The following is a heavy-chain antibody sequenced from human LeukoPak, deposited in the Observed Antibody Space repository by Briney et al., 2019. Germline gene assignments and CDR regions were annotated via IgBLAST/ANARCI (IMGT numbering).Heavy chain of an antibody. D-gene: IGHD6-6*01. J-gene: IGHJ4*02. CDR1: GFTVSSNY. V-gene: IGHV3-53*01. CDR2: IDNSGST. Sequence: HPGGSLRLSCAASGFTVSSNYMSWVRQAPGKGLEWVSVIDNSGSTYYADSVKGRFTISRDNSKNTVYLQMNSLRAEDTAVYYCARDGSARSLGNWGQGTLVSVSS. CDR3: ARDGSARSLGN.